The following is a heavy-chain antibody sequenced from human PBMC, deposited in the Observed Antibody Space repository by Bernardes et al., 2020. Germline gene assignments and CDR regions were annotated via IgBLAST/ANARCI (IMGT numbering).Heavy chain of an antibody. V-gene: IGHV1-18*04. CDR3: ARDWGTTIAARPGPSDY. Sequence: ASVKVPCKASGYTFPSHGITWVRQAPGQGLEWLGWISAYTGHTYYVQKLQGRVALTTDTARSTAYMELRSLTSDDTAVYFCARDWGTTIAARPGPSDYWGQGTLVTVSS. CDR1: GYTFPSHG. D-gene: IGHD6-6*01. CDR2: ISAYTGHT. J-gene: IGHJ4*02.